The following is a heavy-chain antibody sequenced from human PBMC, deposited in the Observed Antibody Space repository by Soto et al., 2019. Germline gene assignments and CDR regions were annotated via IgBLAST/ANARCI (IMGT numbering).Heavy chain of an antibody. D-gene: IGHD3-22*01. J-gene: IGHJ4*02. V-gene: IGHV1-2*02. CDR1: GYTFTGYY. Sequence: ASVKVSCKASGYTFTGYYIHWARQAPGQGLEWMAWISPNSGDTNSAQKFQDRVTMTRDTSISTAYMELSSLRSDDTAVYYCVTGNFYDQGHFDYWGQGTLVTVS. CDR3: VTGNFYDQGHFDY. CDR2: ISPNSGDT.